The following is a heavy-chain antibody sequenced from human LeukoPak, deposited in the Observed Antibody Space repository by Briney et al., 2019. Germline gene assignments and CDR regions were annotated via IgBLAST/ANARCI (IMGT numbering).Heavy chain of an antibody. CDR2: TSNDESHK. V-gene: IGHV3-30*18. D-gene: IGHD6-13*01. J-gene: IGHJ4*02. CDR1: RFTFRNFG. CDR3: AKGSRTAAAGTVDF. Sequence: GGSLRLSCAVSRFTFRNFGMFWVRQAPGKGLEWVAVTSNDESHKYYADSVKGRFTISRDNSKNTLYLQMNSLRAEDTAVYYCAKGSRTAAAGTVDFWGQGTLVTVSS.